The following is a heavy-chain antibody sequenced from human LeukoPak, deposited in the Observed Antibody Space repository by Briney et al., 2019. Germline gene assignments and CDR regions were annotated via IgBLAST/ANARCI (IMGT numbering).Heavy chain of an antibody. CDR2: TYLRSKWYD. CDR1: GDSVSSNSAA. J-gene: IGHJ4*02. CDR3: AREGGSYYSH. D-gene: IGHD1-26*01. Sequence: SQTLSLTCAISGDSVSSNSAAWNWIRQSPSRGLEWLGRTYLRSKWYDEYAEFVKSRITINPDTSKNQFSLQLNSLTPDDTAVYYCAREGGSYYSHWGQGTLVTVSS. V-gene: IGHV6-1*01.